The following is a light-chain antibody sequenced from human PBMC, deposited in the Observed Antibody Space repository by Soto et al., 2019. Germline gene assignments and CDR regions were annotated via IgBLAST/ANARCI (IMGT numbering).Light chain of an antibody. V-gene: IGLV1-40*01. CDR3: AAWDDILNGYV. Sequence: QSVLTQPPSVSGAPGQRVTISCTGSSSNIGAGYDVHWYQQLPGTAPKLLIYGNSNRPSGVPDQFSGSTSGTSASLVIRGLQSEDEADYYCAAWDDILNGYVFGGGTKLTVL. CDR2: GNS. CDR1: SSNIGAGYD. J-gene: IGLJ1*01.